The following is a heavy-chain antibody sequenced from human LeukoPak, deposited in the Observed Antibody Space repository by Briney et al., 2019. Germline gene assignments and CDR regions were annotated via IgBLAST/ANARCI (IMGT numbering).Heavy chain of an antibody. J-gene: IGHJ3*02. CDR3: AKSGYDSSGYYFLADAFDT. CDR1: GFTFSSYA. D-gene: IGHD3-22*01. Sequence: GGSLRLSCAASGFTFSSYAMSWVRQAPGKGLEWVSAISGSGGSTYYADSVKGRFTISRDNAKNTLYLQMNSLRAEGTAVYSWAKSGYDSSGYYFLADAFDTWGQGKMVTVSS. CDR2: ISGSGGST. V-gene: IGHV3-23*01.